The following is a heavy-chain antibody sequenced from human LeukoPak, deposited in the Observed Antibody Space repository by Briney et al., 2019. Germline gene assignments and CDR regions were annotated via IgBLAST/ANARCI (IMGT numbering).Heavy chain of an antibody. CDR1: GYTFTSYG. Sequence: ASVKVSCKASGYTFTSYGISWVRQAPGQGLEWMGWISAYNGNTNYAQKLQGRVTMTTDTSTSTAYMELRSLRSDDTAVYYCARYSDSSGSDALDIWGQGTMVTVSS. V-gene: IGHV1-18*01. D-gene: IGHD3-22*01. CDR2: ISAYNGNT. CDR3: ARYSDSSGSDALDI. J-gene: IGHJ3*02.